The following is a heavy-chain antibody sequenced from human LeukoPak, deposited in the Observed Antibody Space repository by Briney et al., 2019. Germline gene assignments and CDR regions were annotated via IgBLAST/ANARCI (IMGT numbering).Heavy chain of an antibody. V-gene: IGHV4-59*01. CDR1: GGSISSYY. Sequence: PSETLSLTCTVFGGSISSYYWSWIRQPPGKGLEWIGYIYYSGSTNYNPSLKSRVTISVDTSKNQFSLKLSSVTAADTAVYYCARCGYSHDAFDIWGQGTMVTVSS. CDR3: ARCGYSHDAFDI. J-gene: IGHJ3*02. D-gene: IGHD3-22*01. CDR2: IYYSGST.